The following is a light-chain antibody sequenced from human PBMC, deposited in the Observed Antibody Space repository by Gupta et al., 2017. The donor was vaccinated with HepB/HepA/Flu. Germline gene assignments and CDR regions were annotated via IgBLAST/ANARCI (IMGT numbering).Light chain of an antibody. CDR2: EDD. CDR1: SGSVARSY. V-gene: IGLV6-57*03. J-gene: IGLJ1*01. Sequence: NLMLIQPHSVSESPGKTVILSCPRSSGSVARSYVRWYQQRPGSAPTTLIYEDDRRPSGVPDRFSGSIDPSSNSAYLTISGLKTEDEADYYCQSYEGDHYVFGTGTTVTVL. CDR3: QSYEGDHYV.